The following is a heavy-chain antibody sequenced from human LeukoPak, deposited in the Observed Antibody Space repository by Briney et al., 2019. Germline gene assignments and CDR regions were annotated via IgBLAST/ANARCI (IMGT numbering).Heavy chain of an antibody. J-gene: IGHJ5*02. V-gene: IGHV4-39*01. Sequence: SETLSLPCTVSGGSISSSSYYWGWIRQPPGEGLEWNGIIYFGGITSDSPSLKCRPTISVDTSKNQFALKLSSVTATDRAVYYCAGRGYCSSTSCYEYWFDPWGQGTLVTVSS. D-gene: IGHD2-2*01. CDR2: IYFGGIT. CDR3: AGRGYCSSTSCYEYWFDP. CDR1: GGSISSSSYY.